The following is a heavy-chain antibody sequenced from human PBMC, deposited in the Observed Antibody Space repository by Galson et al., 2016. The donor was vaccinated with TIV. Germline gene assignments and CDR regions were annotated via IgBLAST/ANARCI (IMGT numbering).Heavy chain of an antibody. Sequence: SVKVSCKASGGPFITQAISWVRQAPGQGLEWMGRIIGMFGTTNYAQKFQGRVTITAEEITSTAYMELSSLRSEDTAVYYCARARGYIDYEAFHWGQGTLVTVSS. CDR2: IIGMFGTT. J-gene: IGHJ4*02. CDR1: GGPFITQA. V-gene: IGHV1-69*13. CDR3: ARARGYIDYEAFH. D-gene: IGHD5-12*01.